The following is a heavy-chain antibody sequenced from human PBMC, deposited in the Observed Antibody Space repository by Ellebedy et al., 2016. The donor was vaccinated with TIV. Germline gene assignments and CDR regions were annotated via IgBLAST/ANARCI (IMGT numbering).Heavy chain of an antibody. V-gene: IGHV3-33*01. Sequence: PGGSLRLSCAASGFTFNNYGMHWVRQAPGKGLEWVAVMWHGGISKDYADSVKGRFAISGDNSKNTLYLQMNNLRVEDTAVYYCARGEYSGYAPPAYWGQGTLVIVSS. D-gene: IGHD5-12*01. J-gene: IGHJ4*02. CDR3: ARGEYSGYAPPAY. CDR2: MWHGGISK. CDR1: GFTFNNYG.